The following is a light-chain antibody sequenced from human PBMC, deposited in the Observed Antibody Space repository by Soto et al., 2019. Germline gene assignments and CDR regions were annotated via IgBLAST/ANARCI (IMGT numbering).Light chain of an antibody. Sequence: QSALTQPPSASGSPGQSVTISCTGTSSDVGGYNYVSWYQQHPGKAPKLMIYEVSKWPSGVPDRFSGSKSGNTASLTVSGLQAEDEADYYCSSSADTNTVVFGGGTKVTVL. J-gene: IGLJ2*01. CDR2: EVS. CDR3: SSSADTNTVV. V-gene: IGLV2-8*01. CDR1: SSDVGGYNY.